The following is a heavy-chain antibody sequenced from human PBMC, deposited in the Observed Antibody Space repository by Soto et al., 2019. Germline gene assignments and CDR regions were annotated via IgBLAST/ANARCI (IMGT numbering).Heavy chain of an antibody. J-gene: IGHJ4*02. CDR1: GFTFSSYS. CDR3: ATQPEYSSSSASGY. Sequence: EVQLVESGGGLVKPGGSLRLSCAASGFTFSSYSMNWVRQAPGKGLEWVSSISSSSNYIYYADSGKGRFTISRDNAKNSLSLQMNSLSAEDTAVYYCATQPEYSSSSASGYWGQGTLVTVSS. V-gene: IGHV3-21*01. CDR2: ISSSSNYI. D-gene: IGHD6-6*01.